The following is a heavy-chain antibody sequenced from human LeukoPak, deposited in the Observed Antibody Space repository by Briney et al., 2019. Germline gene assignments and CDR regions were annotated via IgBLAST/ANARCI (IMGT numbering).Heavy chain of an antibody. J-gene: IGHJ4*02. CDR3: ARALYNWNDVGYDY. CDR1: GYTFTAYY. D-gene: IGHD1-1*01. V-gene: IGHV1-2*02. CDR2: INPNSGGT. Sequence: ASVKVSCKASGYTFTAYYIHWVRQAPGQGREWMGWINPNSGGTNYAQKFQGRVTMTRDTSISSSYMELSSLTSDDAAVYYCARALYNWNDVGYDYWGQGTLVTVSS.